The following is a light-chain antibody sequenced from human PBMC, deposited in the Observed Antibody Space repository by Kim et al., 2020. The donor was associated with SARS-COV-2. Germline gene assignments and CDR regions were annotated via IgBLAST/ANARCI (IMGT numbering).Light chain of an antibody. V-gene: IGKV1-27*01. J-gene: IGKJ1*01. CDR3: QKYNSAPLT. CDR2: ASS. CDR1: QDIKNY. Sequence: DIQMAQSPSSLSASVGDRVTITCRASQDIKNYLAWYRQKPGKVPEVLIYASSILQSGVPSRISGSGSGTDFTLTINSLQPEDVATYYCQKYNSAPLTFCQGTKVYIK.